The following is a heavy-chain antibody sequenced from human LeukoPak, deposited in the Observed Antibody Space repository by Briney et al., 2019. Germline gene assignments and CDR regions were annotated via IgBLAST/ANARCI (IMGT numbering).Heavy chain of an antibody. CDR3: AKGANYYYYGMDV. CDR2: IRSRTYGGAA. CDR1: GFTFADYA. J-gene: IGHJ6*02. V-gene: IGHV3-49*04. Sequence: GGSLRLSCAASGFTFADYAMSWVRQAPGKGLEWVGFIRSRTYGGAADYAPSVHGRFTISRDDSKSIAYLQMNSLRTEDTALYYCAKGANYYYYGMDVWGQGTTVTVSS.